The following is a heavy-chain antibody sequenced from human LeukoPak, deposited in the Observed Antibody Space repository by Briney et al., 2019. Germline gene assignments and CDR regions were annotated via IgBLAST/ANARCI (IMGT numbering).Heavy chain of an antibody. CDR3: AVPSTYYYDSSGYYGAFDI. D-gene: IGHD3-22*01. Sequence: GASVKVSCKASGGTFSSYAISWVRQAPGQGLEWMGGIIPIFGTANYAQKFQGRVTITADESTSTAYMELSSLRSEDTAVYYCAVPSTYYYDSSGYYGAFDIWGQGTMVTVSS. J-gene: IGHJ3*02. CDR1: GGTFSSYA. V-gene: IGHV1-69*13. CDR2: IIPIFGTA.